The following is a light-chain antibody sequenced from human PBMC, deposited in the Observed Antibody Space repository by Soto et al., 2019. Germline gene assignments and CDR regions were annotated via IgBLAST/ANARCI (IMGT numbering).Light chain of an antibody. CDR2: ENN. Sequence: QSALTQPASVSGSPGQSITISCIGTRSDIGSYNLVSWYQQHPGKAPKLMIYENNKRPSGVSNRFSGSKSGNTASLTISGLQAEDEADYYCCSYAGSSTFWVFGGGTKLTVL. V-gene: IGLV2-23*02. CDR3: CSYAGSSTFWV. J-gene: IGLJ3*02. CDR1: RSDIGSYNL.